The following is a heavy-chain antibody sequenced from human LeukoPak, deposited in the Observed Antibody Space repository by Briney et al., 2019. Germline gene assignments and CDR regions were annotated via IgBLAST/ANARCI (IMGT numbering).Heavy chain of an antibody. J-gene: IGHJ4*02. Sequence: SVKVSCKASGGTFSSYAISWVRQAPGQGLEWMERIIPILGIANYAQKFQGRVTITADKSTSTAYMGLSSLRSEDTAVYYCARAPRVRGGYFDYWGQGTLVTVSS. V-gene: IGHV1-69*04. CDR1: GGTFSSYA. CDR2: IIPILGIA. D-gene: IGHD3-10*01. CDR3: ARAPRVRGGYFDY.